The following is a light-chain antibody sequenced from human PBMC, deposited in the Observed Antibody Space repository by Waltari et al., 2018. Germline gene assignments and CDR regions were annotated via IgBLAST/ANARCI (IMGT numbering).Light chain of an antibody. Sequence: QSALTQPASLSGSPGQSITISCTGTSSDAGNYHLVSWYQQYPGKAPKVMIYDDNRRPSGVSDRFSGSKSGNTASLTISGVQAEDEADYYCCSYAGSYTWVFGGGTKLTVL. CDR2: DDN. J-gene: IGLJ3*02. CDR3: CSYAGSYTWV. V-gene: IGLV2-23*01. CDR1: SSDAGNYHL.